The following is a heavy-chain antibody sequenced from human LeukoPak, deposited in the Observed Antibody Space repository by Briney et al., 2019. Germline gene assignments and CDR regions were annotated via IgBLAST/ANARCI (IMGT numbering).Heavy chain of an antibody. CDR3: AGLVGRYSSGLYYYYFDY. D-gene: IGHD3-22*01. J-gene: IGHJ4*02. CDR1: GDSINSLDL. Sequence: SGTLSLTCTVSGDSINSLDLWSWVRQPPGKGLEWIGEMYLSGTTHSNPSVKGRVTISIDKSKNQFFLNLSSVTAADTAVYYCAGLVGRYSSGLYYYYFDYWGQGTLVTVSS. V-gene: IGHV4-4*02. CDR2: MYLSGTT.